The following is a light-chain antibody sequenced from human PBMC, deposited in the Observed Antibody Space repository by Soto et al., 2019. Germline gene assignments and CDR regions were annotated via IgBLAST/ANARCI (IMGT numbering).Light chain of an antibody. CDR1: QSVSNY. Sequence: EIVLTQSPATLSLSPGERATLSCRASQSVSNYLAWYQQKPGQAPRLLISDASNRATGIPARFGGSGSGTDFTLTISSLEPEDFALYYCQQRSSWPLTFGGGTKVEIK. V-gene: IGKV3-11*01. CDR3: QQRSSWPLT. CDR2: DAS. J-gene: IGKJ4*01.